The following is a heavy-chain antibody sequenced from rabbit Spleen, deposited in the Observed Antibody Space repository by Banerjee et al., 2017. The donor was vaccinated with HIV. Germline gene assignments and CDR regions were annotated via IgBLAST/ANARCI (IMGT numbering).Heavy chain of an antibody. V-gene: IGHV1S45*01. CDR3: ARDLVAVIGWNFNL. J-gene: IGHJ4*01. Sequence: EESGGDLVKPEGSLTLTCTASGFTISSSYWICWVRQAPGKGLEWIACIYTSKSVYASWAKGRFIMSRTSSTTVTLQMTSLTAADTATYFCARDLVAVIGWNFNLWGPGTLVTVS. CDR1: GFTISSSYW. D-gene: IGHD1-1*01. CDR2: IYTSKS.